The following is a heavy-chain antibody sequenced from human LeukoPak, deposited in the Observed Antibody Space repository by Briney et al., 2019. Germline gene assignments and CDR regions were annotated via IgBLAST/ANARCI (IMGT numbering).Heavy chain of an antibody. CDR2: IWYDGSNK. CDR1: GFTFSSYG. Sequence: GGSLRLSCAASGFTFSSYGMHWVRQAPGKGLVWVAVIWYDGSNKYYADSVKGRFTISRDNSKNTLYLQMNSLRAEDTAVYYCARDTGAPLDYYYGMDVWGQGTTVTVSS. CDR3: ARDTGAPLDYYYGMDV. D-gene: IGHD4-17*01. J-gene: IGHJ6*02. V-gene: IGHV3-33*01.